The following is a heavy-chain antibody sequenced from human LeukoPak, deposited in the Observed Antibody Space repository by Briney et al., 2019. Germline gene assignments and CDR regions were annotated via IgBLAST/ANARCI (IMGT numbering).Heavy chain of an antibody. D-gene: IGHD4-23*01. CDR2: ISYDGSNK. CDR1: GFTFSSYG. Sequence: GGSLRLSRAASGFTFSSYGMHWVRQAPGKGLEWVAVISYDGSNKYYADSVKGRFTISRDNSKNTLYLQMNSLRAEDTAVHYCANLIAAYGGNQRYYYYYGMGVWGQGTTVTVSS. CDR3: ANLIAAYGGNQRYYYYYGMGV. V-gene: IGHV3-30*18. J-gene: IGHJ6*02.